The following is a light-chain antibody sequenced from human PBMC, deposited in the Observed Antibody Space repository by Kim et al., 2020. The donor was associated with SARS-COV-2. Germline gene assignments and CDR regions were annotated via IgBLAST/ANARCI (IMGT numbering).Light chain of an antibody. Sequence: ASVGDRVPITCRASQDIRNDLGWYQQNPGRAPKRLIYGASSLQSGVPSRFSGSGSGTEFALTISSLQPEDFATYFCLQHNTYPITFGQGTRLEIK. J-gene: IGKJ5*01. CDR1: QDIRND. V-gene: IGKV1-17*01. CDR2: GAS. CDR3: LQHNTYPIT.